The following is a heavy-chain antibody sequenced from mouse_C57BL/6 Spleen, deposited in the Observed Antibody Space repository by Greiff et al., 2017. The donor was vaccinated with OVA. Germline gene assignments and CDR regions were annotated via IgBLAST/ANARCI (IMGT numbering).Heavy chain of an antibody. CDR3: TPSFFYDYDVDYAMDY. D-gene: IGHD2-4*01. CDR1: GFNIKDDY. Sequence: VHVKQSGAELVRPGASVKLSCTASGFNIKDDYMHWVKQRPEQGLEWIGWIDPENGDTEYASKFQGKATITADTSSNTAYLQLSSLTSEDTAVYYCTPSFFYDYDVDYAMDYWGQGTSVTVSS. V-gene: IGHV14-4*01. J-gene: IGHJ4*01. CDR2: IDPENGDT.